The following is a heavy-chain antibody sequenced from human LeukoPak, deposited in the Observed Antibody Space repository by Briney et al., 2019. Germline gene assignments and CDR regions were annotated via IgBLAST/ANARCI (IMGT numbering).Heavy chain of an antibody. CDR2: IRLDGSDK. CDR3: ATSKFNSNTGGYYYY. CDR1: GFAFANYW. V-gene: IGHV3-7*01. Sequence: PGGSLRLSCAASGFAFANYWMNWVRQAPGKGLEWVASIRLDGSDKYYVDSVKGRFTISRDNAKNSLYLQMNSLRAEDTAVYYCATSKFNSNTGGYYYYWGQGTLVTVSS. D-gene: IGHD3-22*01. J-gene: IGHJ4*02.